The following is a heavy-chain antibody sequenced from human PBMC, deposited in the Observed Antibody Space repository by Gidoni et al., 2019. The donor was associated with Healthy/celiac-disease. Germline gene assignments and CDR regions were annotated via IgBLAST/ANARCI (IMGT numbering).Heavy chain of an antibody. D-gene: IGHD1-26*01. CDR3: ASFSSGSYFRSFDY. V-gene: IGHV4-59*01. J-gene: IGHJ4*02. CDR2: IYYSGST. CDR1: GGSISSYY. Sequence: QVQLQESGPGLVKPSEPLSLTCTVSGGSISSYYWSWIRQPPGKGLEWIGYIYYSGSTNYNPSLKSRVTISVDTSKNQFSLKLSSVTAADTAVYYCASFSSGSYFRSFDYWGQGTLVTVSS.